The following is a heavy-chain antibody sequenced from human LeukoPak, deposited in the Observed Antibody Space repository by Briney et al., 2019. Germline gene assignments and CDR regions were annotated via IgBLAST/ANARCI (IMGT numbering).Heavy chain of an antibody. CDR1: GFTFSSYG. D-gene: IGHD1-26*01. Sequence: GGSLRLSCAASGFTFSSYGMHWVRQAPGKGLEWVAFIRYDGSNKYYADSVKDRFTISRDNSKNTLYLQMNSLRAEDTAVYYCAKSGWELLGSYFDYWGQGTLVTVSS. J-gene: IGHJ4*02. V-gene: IGHV3-30*02. CDR2: IRYDGSNK. CDR3: AKSGWELLGSYFDY.